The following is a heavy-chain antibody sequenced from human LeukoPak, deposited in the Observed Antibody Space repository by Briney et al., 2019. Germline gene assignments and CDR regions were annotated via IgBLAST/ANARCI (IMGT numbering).Heavy chain of an antibody. J-gene: IGHJ3*02. CDR3: ASQGVIASHAFDI. D-gene: IGHD3-10*01. CDR1: GGSISSGYY. V-gene: IGHV4-38-2*02. CDR2: IYHSGST. Sequence: SETLSLTCTVSGGSISSGYYWGWIRQPPGKGLEWIGSIYHSGSTYYNPSLKSRVTISVDTSKNQFSLKLSSVTAADTAVYYCASQGVIASHAFDIWGQGTMVTVSS.